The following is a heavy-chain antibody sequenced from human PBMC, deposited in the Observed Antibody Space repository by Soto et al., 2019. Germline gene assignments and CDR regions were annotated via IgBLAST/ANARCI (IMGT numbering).Heavy chain of an antibody. CDR2: ISSRNNDM. D-gene: IGHD2-21*01. Sequence: EVQLVESGGGLVKPGGSLRLSCAASGFTFSSYSMNWVRQAPGKGLEWVSTISSRNNDMYYVDSVKCRFTISRDNARNSVYLQMISLRADVTVVYYCARDVNGGFCGAWGQGTLVTVSS. V-gene: IGHV3-21*01. J-gene: IGHJ5*02. CDR1: GFTFSSYS. CDR3: ARDVNGGFCGA.